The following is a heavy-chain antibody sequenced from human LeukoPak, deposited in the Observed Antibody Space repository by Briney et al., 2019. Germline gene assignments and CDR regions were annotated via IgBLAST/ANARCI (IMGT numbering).Heavy chain of an antibody. Sequence: SETLSLTCAVYGGSFSGYYWSWIRQPPGKGLEWIGEINHSGSTNYNPSLKSRVTISVDTSKNQFSLKLSSVTAADTAVYYCARADVSYYDFWSGYRYYFDYWGQGTLVTVSS. CDR1: GGSFSGYY. CDR3: ARADVSYYDFWSGYRYYFDY. CDR2: INHSGST. J-gene: IGHJ4*02. V-gene: IGHV4-34*01. D-gene: IGHD3-3*01.